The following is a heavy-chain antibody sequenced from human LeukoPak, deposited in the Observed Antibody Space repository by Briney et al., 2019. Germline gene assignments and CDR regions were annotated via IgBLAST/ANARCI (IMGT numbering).Heavy chain of an antibody. CDR3: ARGDTMAHFDY. J-gene: IGHJ4*02. D-gene: IGHD3-10*01. CDR2: IYYSGST. CDR1: GVSISSGDYY. Sequence: SETLSLTCTVSGVSISSGDYYWRWIRQPPGKGLEWIGYIYYSGSTYYNPSLKSRVTISVDTSKNQFSLELSSVTAADTAVYYCARGDTMAHFDYWGQGTLVTVSS. V-gene: IGHV4-30-4*01.